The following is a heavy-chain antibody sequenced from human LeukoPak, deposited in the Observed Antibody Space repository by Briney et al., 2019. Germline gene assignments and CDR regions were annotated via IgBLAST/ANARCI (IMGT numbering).Heavy chain of an antibody. CDR1: GGSFSGYY. V-gene: IGHV4-34*01. J-gene: IGHJ4*02. D-gene: IGHD5-18*01. CDR2: ISHSGGT. Sequence: SETLSLTCSVYGGSFSGYYWSWVRQPPGKGLEWIGEISHSGGTYYNPSLKSRITVSVDTSTKQFSLRLSSVTAADTAVYYCARGGLDTRRGGYFDYWGQGILVTVSS. CDR3: ARGGLDTRRGGYFDY.